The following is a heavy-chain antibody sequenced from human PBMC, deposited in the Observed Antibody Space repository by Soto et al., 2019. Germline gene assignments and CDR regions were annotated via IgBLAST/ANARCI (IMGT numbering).Heavy chain of an antibody. CDR2: IIPIFGTA. CDR3: ARDYGGNSGWFDP. CDR1: GGTFSSYA. J-gene: IGHJ5*02. Sequence: SVKVSCKASGGTFSSYAISWVRQAPGQGLEWMGGIIPIFGTANYAQKFQGRVTIAADESTSTAYMELSSLRSEDTAVYYCARDYGGNSGWFDPWGQGTLVTVSS. D-gene: IGHD4-17*01. V-gene: IGHV1-69*13.